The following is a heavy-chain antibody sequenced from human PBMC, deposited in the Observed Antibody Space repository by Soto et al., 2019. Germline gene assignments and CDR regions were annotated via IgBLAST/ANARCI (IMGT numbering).Heavy chain of an antibody. D-gene: IGHD4-17*01. CDR1: GFTFSSYD. CDR3: ARARPGTTVTTAAFDI. V-gene: IGHV3-13*01. Sequence: PGGSLRLSCAASGFTFSSYDMHWVRQATGKGLEWVSAIGTAGDTYYPGSVKGRFTISRENAKNSLYLQMNSLRAGDTAVYYCARARPGTTVTTAAFDIWGQGTMVTVSS. CDR2: IGTAGDT. J-gene: IGHJ3*02.